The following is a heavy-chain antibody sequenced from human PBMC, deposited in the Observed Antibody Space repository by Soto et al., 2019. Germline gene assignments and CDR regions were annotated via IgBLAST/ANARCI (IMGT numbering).Heavy chain of an antibody. D-gene: IGHD3-10*01. J-gene: IGHJ6*02. V-gene: IGHV4-30-2*01. CDR1: GCSISSGGYS. Sequence: TSETLSLTCAVSGCSISSGGYSWSWIRQPPGKGLEWIGYIYHSGSTYYNPSLKSRVTISVDRSKNQFSLKLSSVTAADTAVYYCAIPRRGNYYYYYGMDVWGQGTTVTVSS. CDR3: AIPRRGNYYYYYGMDV. CDR2: IYHSGST.